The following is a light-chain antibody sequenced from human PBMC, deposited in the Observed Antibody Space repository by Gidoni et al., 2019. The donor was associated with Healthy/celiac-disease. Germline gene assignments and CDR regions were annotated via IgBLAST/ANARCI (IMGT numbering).Light chain of an antibody. CDR2: FGS. CDR1: QSLLHSNGYNY. V-gene: IGKV2-28*01. CDR3: IQDRQTPYT. J-gene: IGKJ2*01. Sequence: DIVMTQSPLSLHVTPGEPASISCSSSQSLLHSNGYNYLDWYLQKTGQSPQLLIYFGSNRASGVHDRCSGSGSGKDFTLQISRVEDEDVGVYYCIQDRQTPYTFGQGTQLEIK.